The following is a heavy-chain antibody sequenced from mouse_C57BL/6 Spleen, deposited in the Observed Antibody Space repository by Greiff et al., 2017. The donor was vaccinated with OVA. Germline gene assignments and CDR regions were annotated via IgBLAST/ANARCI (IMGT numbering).Heavy chain of an antibody. CDR1: GYTFTSYG. CDR2: IYPRSGNT. Sequence: VQLQESGAELARPGASVKLSCKASGYTFTSYGISWVKQRTGQGLEWIGEIYPRSGNTYYNEKFKGKATLTADKSSSTAYMELRSLTSEDSAVYFCARWRGIENAMDYWGQGTSVTVSS. CDR3: ARWRGIENAMDY. V-gene: IGHV1-81*01. J-gene: IGHJ4*01.